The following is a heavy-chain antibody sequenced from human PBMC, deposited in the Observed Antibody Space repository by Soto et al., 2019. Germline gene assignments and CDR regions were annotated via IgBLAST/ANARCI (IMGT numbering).Heavy chain of an antibody. V-gene: IGHV4-34*01. CDR3: ARGLRVKVPAAPRYYYYYYGMDV. J-gene: IGHJ6*02. CDR2: INHSGST. CDR1: GGSFSGYY. Sequence: PSETLSLTCAVYGGSFSGYYWSWIRQPPGKGLEWIGEINHSGSTNYNPSLKSRVTISVDTSKNQFSLKLSSVTAADTAVYYCARGLRVKVPAAPRYYYYYYGMDVWGQGTTVTVSS. D-gene: IGHD2-2*01.